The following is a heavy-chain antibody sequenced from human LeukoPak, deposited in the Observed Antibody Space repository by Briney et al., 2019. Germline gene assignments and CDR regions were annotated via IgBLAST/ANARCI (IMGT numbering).Heavy chain of an antibody. V-gene: IGHV3-23*01. D-gene: IGHD2-15*01. Sequence: GGSLRLSCAASGFTFSNYGMSWVRQAPGKGLEWVSTINNRDDRTYYADSVKGRFTISRDTSRSTLYLQMNSLRAEDAAVYYCAKAPVTSCRGAFCYPFDYWGQGTLVTVSS. J-gene: IGHJ4*02. CDR3: AKAPVTSCRGAFCYPFDY. CDR2: INNRDDRT. CDR1: GFTFSNYG.